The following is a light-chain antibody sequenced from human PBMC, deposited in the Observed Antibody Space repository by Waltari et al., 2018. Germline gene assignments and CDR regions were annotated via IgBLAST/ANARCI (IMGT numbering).Light chain of an antibody. J-gene: IGLJ1*01. CDR1: RSDVGAYDY. CDR2: DVT. V-gene: IGLV2-11*01. Sequence: QSALTQPRSVSGSPGQSVTISCTGTRSDVGAYDYVSWYQQPPGKAPKLLIYDVTERPSGVPDRFSGSKSDNKASLTISGLQADDEADYYCCSYAGRYTNYVYGSGTKVTVL. CDR3: CSYAGRYTNYV.